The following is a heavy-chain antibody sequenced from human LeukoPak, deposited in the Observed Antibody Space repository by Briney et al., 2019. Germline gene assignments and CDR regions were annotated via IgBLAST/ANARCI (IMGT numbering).Heavy chain of an antibody. Sequence: PSETLSLTCTVSGGSTSSDYWSWIRQPPGKGLEWIGYIYYSGSTNYNPSLESRVTISVDTSKNQFSLKLSSVTAADTAVYYCARRRPGGYVFYYYMDVWGKGTTVTISS. CDR2: IYYSGST. V-gene: IGHV4-59*12. CDR3: ARRRPGGYVFYYYMDV. CDR1: GGSTSSDY. D-gene: IGHD5-12*01. J-gene: IGHJ6*03.